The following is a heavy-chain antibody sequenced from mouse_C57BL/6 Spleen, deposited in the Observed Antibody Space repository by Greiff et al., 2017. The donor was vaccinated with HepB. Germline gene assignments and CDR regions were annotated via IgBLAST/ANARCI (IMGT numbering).Heavy chain of an antibody. J-gene: IGHJ4*01. V-gene: IGHV1-53*01. D-gene: IGHD2-4*01. CDR3: ASLYEYDYGMDD. Sequence: QVQLQQPGTELVKPGASVKLSCKASGYTFTSYWMHWVKQRPGQGLEWIGNINPSNGGTNYNEKFKSKATLTVDKSSSTAYMQISSMTSEDSAVYECASLYEYDYGMDDWGQGTSVTVAS. CDR1: GYTFTSYW. CDR2: INPSNGGT.